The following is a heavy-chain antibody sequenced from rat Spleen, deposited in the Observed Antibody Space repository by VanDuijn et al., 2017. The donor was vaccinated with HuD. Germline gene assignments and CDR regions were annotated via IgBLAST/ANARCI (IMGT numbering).Heavy chain of an antibody. CDR3: SGRLVY. D-gene: IGHD4-3*01. CDR2: MWSGGST. J-gene: IGHJ2*01. CDR1: GFSLTDYN. V-gene: IGHV2S63*01. Sequence: VQLKESGPGLVQPSQTLSLTCTVSGFSLTDYNIHWVRQPPGKGLEWVGGMWSGGSTAYNSALKSRLSISRDTSKTQVFLDINSMQTEDTAIYYCSGRLVYWGQGVMVTVSS.